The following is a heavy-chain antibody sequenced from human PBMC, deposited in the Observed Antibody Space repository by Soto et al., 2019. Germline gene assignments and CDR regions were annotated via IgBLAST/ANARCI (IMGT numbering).Heavy chain of an antibody. CDR2: INAGNGNT. CDR1: GYTFTSYA. Sequence: QVQLVQSGAEEKKPGASVKVSCKASGYTFTSYAMHWVRQAPGQRLEWMGWINAGNGNTKYSQKFQGRGNIPRDTAASTGYMELSSLRSEDTAVYYCASSGSYWGIDYWGQGTLVTVSS. D-gene: IGHD1-26*01. V-gene: IGHV1-3*05. J-gene: IGHJ4*02. CDR3: ASSGSYWGIDY.